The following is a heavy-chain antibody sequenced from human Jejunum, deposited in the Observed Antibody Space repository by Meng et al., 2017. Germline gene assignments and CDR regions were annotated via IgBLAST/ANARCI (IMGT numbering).Heavy chain of an antibody. J-gene: IGHJ4*02. Sequence: SETLSLTCTVSGGSISSSSYYWGWIRQPPGKGLEWIGTIYYRGSTYYNPSLKSRVTISVDTSKNQFSLKLSSVTAADTAFYYCARERADSAASHGDYWGQGTLVTVSS. V-gene: IGHV4-39*07. CDR3: ARERADSAASHGDY. D-gene: IGHD6-25*01. CDR1: GGSISSSSYY. CDR2: IYYRGST.